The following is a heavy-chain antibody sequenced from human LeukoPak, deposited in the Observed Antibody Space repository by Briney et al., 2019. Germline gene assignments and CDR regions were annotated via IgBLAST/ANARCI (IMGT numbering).Heavy chain of an antibody. CDR2: INPSGGST. Sequence: ASVKVSCKASGYTFTIYYIHWVRQGPGQGLEWMGIINPSGGSTSYAQKFQGRVAMTRDTSTSTVYMELNSLRSDDTAVYYCARGQTLGAYDIVTGWPYGMDVWGKGTTVTVSS. J-gene: IGHJ6*04. CDR1: GYTFTIYY. CDR3: ARGQTLGAYDIVTGWPYGMDV. D-gene: IGHD3-9*01. V-gene: IGHV1-46*01.